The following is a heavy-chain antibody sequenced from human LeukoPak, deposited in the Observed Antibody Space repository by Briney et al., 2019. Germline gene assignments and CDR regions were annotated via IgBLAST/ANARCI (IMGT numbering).Heavy chain of an antibody. CDR3: ARGPASDEDVTTVTTGSRPRPGRPRRGYYYGMDV. Sequence: SETLSLTCAVYGGSFSGYYWSWIRQPPGKGLEWIGEINHSGSTNYNPSLKSRVTISVDTSKNQFSLKLSSVTAADTAVYYCARGPASDEDVTTVTTGSRPRPGRPRRGYYYGMDVWGQGTTVTVSS. V-gene: IGHV4-34*01. J-gene: IGHJ6*02. D-gene: IGHD4-11*01. CDR2: INHSGST. CDR1: GGSFSGYY.